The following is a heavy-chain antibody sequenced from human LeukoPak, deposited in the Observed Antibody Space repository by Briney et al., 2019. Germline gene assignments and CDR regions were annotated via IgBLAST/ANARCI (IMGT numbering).Heavy chain of an antibody. D-gene: IGHD6-19*01. CDR3: ARDMGSWYSSGWGSFDY. V-gene: IGHV1-18*01. J-gene: IGHJ4*02. CDR2: ISAYNGNT. Sequence: GASVKVSCKASGYTFTSYGISWVRQAPRQGLEWMGWISAYNGNTNYAQKLQGRVTMTTDTSTSTAYMELRSLRSDDTAVYYCARDMGSWYSSGWGSFDYWGQGTLVTVSS. CDR1: GYTFTSYG.